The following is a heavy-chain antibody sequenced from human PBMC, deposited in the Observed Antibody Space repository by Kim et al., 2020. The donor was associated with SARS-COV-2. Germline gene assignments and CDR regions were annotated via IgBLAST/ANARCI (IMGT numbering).Heavy chain of an antibody. CDR2: IYYSGST. CDR3: ATPPYGMGFGY. CDR1: GGSISSSSYY. V-gene: IGHV4-39*01. Sequence: SETLSLTCTVSGGSISSSSYYWGWIRQPPGKGLEWIGSIYYSGSTYYNPSLKSRVTISVDTSKNQFSLKLSSVTAADTAVYYCATPPYGMGFGYWGQGTLVTVSS. D-gene: IGHD3-16*01. J-gene: IGHJ4*02.